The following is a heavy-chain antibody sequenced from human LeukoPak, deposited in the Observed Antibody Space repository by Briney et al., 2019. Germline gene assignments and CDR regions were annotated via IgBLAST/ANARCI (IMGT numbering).Heavy chain of an antibody. CDR1: GFTFSSYA. D-gene: IGHD6-13*01. V-gene: IGHV3-30-3*01. CDR2: ISYDGSNK. Sequence: PGRSLRLSCAASGFTFSSYAMHWVRQAPGKGLEWVAVISYDGSNKYYADSVKGRFTISRDNSKNTLYLQMNSLRAEDTAVYYCARVRSIAAAGTSLDYWGQGTLVTVSS. CDR3: ARVRSIAAAGTSLDY. J-gene: IGHJ4*02.